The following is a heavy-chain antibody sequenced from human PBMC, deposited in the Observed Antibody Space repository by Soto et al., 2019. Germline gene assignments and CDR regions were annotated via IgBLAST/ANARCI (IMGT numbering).Heavy chain of an antibody. CDR1: GYTFTSYG. Sequence: QVHLVQSGAEVKKPGASVKVSCKASGYTFTSYGITWVRQAPGQGLEWMGWISAHNGNTDYAQKLQGRVIVTRDTSTSTAYMELRRLISDDTAVYYCARGRYGDYWGQGALVTFSS. CDR2: ISAHNGNT. V-gene: IGHV1-18*01. CDR3: ARGRYGDY. J-gene: IGHJ4*02. D-gene: IGHD1-1*01.